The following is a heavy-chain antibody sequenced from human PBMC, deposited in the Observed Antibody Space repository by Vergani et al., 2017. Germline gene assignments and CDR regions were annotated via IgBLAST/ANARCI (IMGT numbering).Heavy chain of an antibody. CDR3: ARSLYCSGGSCLFDY. V-gene: IGHV4-38-2*01. CDR2: IYHSGST. Sequence: QVQLQESGPGLVQPSETLSLTCAVSGYSISSGYYWGWIRQPPGKGLEWIGSIYHSGSTYYNPSLKSRVTISVDTSKNQFSLKLSSVTAADTAVYYCARSLYCSGGSCLFDYWGQGTLVTVSS. D-gene: IGHD2-15*01. J-gene: IGHJ4*02. CDR1: GYSISSGYY.